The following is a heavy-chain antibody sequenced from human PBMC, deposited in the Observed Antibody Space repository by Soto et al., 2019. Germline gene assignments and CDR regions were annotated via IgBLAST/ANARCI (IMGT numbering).Heavy chain of an antibody. Sequence: QVQLVQSGAEVKKPGASVKVSCKASGYTFTDYYMHWVRQPPGQGLEWMGSINPNSGGTNYAQKFQGRVTMTRDTSISTAYMELNRLRSDDTAVYYCARDQSPSSGWPGMDVWGQGTTVTVSS. CDR3: ARDQSPSSGWPGMDV. CDR2: INPNSGGT. V-gene: IGHV1-2*02. J-gene: IGHJ6*02. D-gene: IGHD6-19*01. CDR1: GYTFTDYY.